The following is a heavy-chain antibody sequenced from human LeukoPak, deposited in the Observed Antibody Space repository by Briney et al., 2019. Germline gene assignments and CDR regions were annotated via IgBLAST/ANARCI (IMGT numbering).Heavy chain of an antibody. CDR3: AQQVGYCSSGSCYFTY. CDR2: ISNTGGST. J-gene: IGHJ1*01. CDR1: GFSFNTYA. V-gene: IGHV3-23*01. Sequence: GGSLRLSCAASGFSFNTYAMSWVRQAPGQGLEWVSAISNTGGSTYYADSVKGRFTISRDKSKNTLSLQMNSLRAEDTAVYYCAQQVGYCSSGSCYFTYWGQGTLVTVSS. D-gene: IGHD2-15*01.